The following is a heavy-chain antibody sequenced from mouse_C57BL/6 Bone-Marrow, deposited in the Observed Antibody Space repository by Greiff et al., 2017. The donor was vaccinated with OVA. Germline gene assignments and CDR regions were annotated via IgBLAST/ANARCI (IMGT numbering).Heavy chain of an antibody. CDR3: ARHYSNSFAY. Sequence: QVQLQQPGAELVKPGASVKLSCKASGYTFTSYWMQWVNQRPGQGLEWIGEIGPSDSSTNYNQKFKGKATWTVDTSSSTAYMQLSSLTSEDSAVYYCARHYSNSFAYWGQGTLVTVSA. V-gene: IGHV1-50*01. CDR1: GYTFTSYW. CDR2: IGPSDSST. D-gene: IGHD2-5*01. J-gene: IGHJ3*01.